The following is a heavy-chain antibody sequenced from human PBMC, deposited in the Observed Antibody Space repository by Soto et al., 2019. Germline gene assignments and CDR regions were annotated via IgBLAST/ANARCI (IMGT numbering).Heavy chain of an antibody. CDR1: EFTFSSYA. D-gene: IGHD2-2*01. CDR2: ISYDGSNK. J-gene: IGHJ4*02. V-gene: IGHV3-30*04. Sequence: GGSLRLSCEASEFTFSSYAMHWVRQAPGKGLEWAAVISYDGSNKYYADSVKGRFTISRDNSKNTLYLQMNSLRGEDTAVYYCARGPDIVLVPAAMGIDYWGQGTLVTVSS. CDR3: ARGPDIVLVPAAMGIDY.